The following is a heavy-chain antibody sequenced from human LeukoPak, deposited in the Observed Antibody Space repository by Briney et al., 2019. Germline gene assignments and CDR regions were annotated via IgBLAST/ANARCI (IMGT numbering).Heavy chain of an antibody. CDR3: ARVKYYYGSGSYFYYYYYGMDV. D-gene: IGHD3-10*01. CDR1: GGSISSYY. Sequence: SETLSLTCTVSGGSISSYYWSWIRQPPGKGLEWIGYIYYSGSTNYNPSLKSRVTISVDTSKNQFSLKLSSVTAADTAVYYCARVKYYYGSGSYFYYYYYGMDVWGQGTTVTVSS. V-gene: IGHV4-59*01. CDR2: IYYSGST. J-gene: IGHJ6*02.